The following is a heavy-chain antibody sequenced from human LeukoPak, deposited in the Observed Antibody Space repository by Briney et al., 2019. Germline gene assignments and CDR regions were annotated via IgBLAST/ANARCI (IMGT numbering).Heavy chain of an antibody. J-gene: IGHJ4*02. V-gene: IGHV3-21*01. CDR1: GFTFSSYS. CDR2: ISSSSSYI. Sequence: GGSLRLSCAASGFTFSSYSMNWVLQVPGKGLEWVSSISSSSSYIYYADSVKCRFTISRDNAKHSLYLQMNSLRAEDTAVYYCARSIGCSSTSCYFDYWGQGTLVTVSS. D-gene: IGHD2-2*01. CDR3: ARSIGCSSTSCYFDY.